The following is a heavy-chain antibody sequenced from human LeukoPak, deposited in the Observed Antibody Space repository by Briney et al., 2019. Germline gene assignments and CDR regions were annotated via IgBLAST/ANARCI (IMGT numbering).Heavy chain of an antibody. Sequence: GGSLRLSCAASGFTFTNPAMGWVRQAPGKGLEWVSVVSGTGDFIYYGDSVKGRFTISRDNSKNTLYLQMSSLRAEDTALYYCAKTRGGNPRYYFDYWGHGTLVTVSS. CDR3: AKTRGGNPRYYFDY. J-gene: IGHJ4*01. D-gene: IGHD4-23*01. CDR1: GFTFTNPA. CDR2: VSGTGDFI. V-gene: IGHV3-23*01.